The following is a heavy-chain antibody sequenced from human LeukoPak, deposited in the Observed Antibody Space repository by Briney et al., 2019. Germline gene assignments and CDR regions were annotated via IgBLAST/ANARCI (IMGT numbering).Heavy chain of an antibody. Sequence: GGPLRLSCAASGFTVSSNYMSRVRQAPGKGLEWVSVIYSGGSTYYADSVKGRFTISRHNSKNTLYLQMNSLRAEDTAVYYCASDIPQSYYYGMDVWGQGATVTVSS. CDR2: IYSGGST. J-gene: IGHJ6*02. CDR3: ASDIPQSYYYGMDV. D-gene: IGHD2-21*01. CDR1: GFTVSSNY. V-gene: IGHV3-53*04.